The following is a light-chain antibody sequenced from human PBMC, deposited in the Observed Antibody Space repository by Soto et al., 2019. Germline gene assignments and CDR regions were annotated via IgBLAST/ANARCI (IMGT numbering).Light chain of an antibody. CDR2: GAS. V-gene: IGKV3-20*01. CDR1: QSISDT. CDR3: QHYGNSPLT. Sequence: EIVLTQSPGTLSLSPGERATLSCRASQSISDTLAWYQQKPGQAPRLLVYGASSRATGIPERFSGSVSETDFTLSISRLEPEDFAVYYCQHYGNSPLTFGQGTRLEIK. J-gene: IGKJ5*01.